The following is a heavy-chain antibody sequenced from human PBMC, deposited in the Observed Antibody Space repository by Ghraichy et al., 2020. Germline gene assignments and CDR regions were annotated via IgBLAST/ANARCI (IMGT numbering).Heavy chain of an antibody. CDR2: ISAYNGNT. V-gene: IGHV1-18*01. Sequence: ASVKVSCKASGYTFTNCGISWVRQAPGQGLEWMGWISAYNGNTNSAQNFQGRVTMTTDAMTATAYMELRSLRLDDTAMYYCARDQIVSLPAATIATNHWLDLWGLGTLVIVS. CDR3: ARDQIVSLPAATIATNHWLDL. J-gene: IGHJ5*02. CDR1: GYTFTNCG. D-gene: IGHD6-13*01.